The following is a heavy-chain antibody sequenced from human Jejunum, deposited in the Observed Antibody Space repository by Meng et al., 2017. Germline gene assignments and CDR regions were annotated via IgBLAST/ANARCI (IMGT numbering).Heavy chain of an antibody. Sequence: GESLKISCAASGFTFSTFALTWVRQAPGQGLEWVSTIFPTGDTTFYADSVERRFTISRDNSRSTLFLQMNSLRAEDTAVYYCAKRKFSYAYDFDYWGQGTLVTVSS. J-gene: IGHJ4*02. CDR3: AKRKFSYAYDFDY. V-gene: IGHV3-23*01. CDR1: GFTFSTFA. D-gene: IGHD3-16*01. CDR2: IFPTGDTT.